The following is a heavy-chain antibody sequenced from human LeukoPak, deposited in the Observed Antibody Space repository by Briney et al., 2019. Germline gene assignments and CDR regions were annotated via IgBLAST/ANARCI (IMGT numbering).Heavy chain of an antibody. D-gene: IGHD6-13*01. CDR2: INPNSGGT. J-gene: IGHJ6*02. Sequence: GASVKVSCKASGYTFTGYYMHWVRHAPGQGLEWMGWINPNSGGTNYAQKFQGRVTMTRDTYISTAYMELSRLRSDDTAVYYCARDLAAAGIYYYYGMDVWGQGTTVTVSS. CDR1: GYTFTGYY. CDR3: ARDLAAAGIYYYYGMDV. V-gene: IGHV1-2*02.